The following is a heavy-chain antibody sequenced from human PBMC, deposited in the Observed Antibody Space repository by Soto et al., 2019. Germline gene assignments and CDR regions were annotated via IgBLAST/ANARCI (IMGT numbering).Heavy chain of an antibody. V-gene: IGHV1-18*01. CDR3: ARDGVGYCISTSCLNWFDP. CDR2: ISAYNGNT. D-gene: IGHD2-2*03. Sequence: QVPLVQSGAEVKKPGASVKVSCKASGYTFTSYGISWVRQAPGQGLEWMGWISAYNGNTNYAQKLQGRVTMTTDTSTSTAYMELRSLRSDDTAVYYCARDGVGYCISTSCLNWFDPWGQGTLVTVSS. CDR1: GYTFTSYG. J-gene: IGHJ5*02.